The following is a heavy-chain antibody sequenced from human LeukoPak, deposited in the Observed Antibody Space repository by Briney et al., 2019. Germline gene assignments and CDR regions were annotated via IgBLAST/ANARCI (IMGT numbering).Heavy chain of an antibody. Sequence: GGSLRLSCAASGFTFNSYAMSWVRQAPGKGLEWVSAISGSGGSTYYADSVKGRFTISRDNSKNTLYLQMNSLRAEDTAVYYCAKGPRSGYYLNWFDPWGQGTLVTVSS. J-gene: IGHJ5*02. D-gene: IGHD3-22*01. CDR3: AKGPRSGYYLNWFDP. CDR2: ISGSGGST. CDR1: GFTFNSYA. V-gene: IGHV3-23*01.